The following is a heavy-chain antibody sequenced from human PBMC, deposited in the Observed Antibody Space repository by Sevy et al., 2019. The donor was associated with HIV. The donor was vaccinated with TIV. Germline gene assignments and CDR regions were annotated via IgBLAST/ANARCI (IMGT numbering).Heavy chain of an antibody. J-gene: IGHJ4*02. CDR3: ARDKYDSSGYYYGPVDY. CDR1: GYTFTSYG. Sequence: ASVKVSCKASGYTFTSYGISWVRQAPGQGLEWMGWISAYNGNTNYEQKLQGRVTMTTDTSTSKAYMELRSPGSDDTAVYYCARDKYDSSGYYYGPVDYWGQGTLVTVSS. D-gene: IGHD3-22*01. CDR2: ISAYNGNT. V-gene: IGHV1-18*01.